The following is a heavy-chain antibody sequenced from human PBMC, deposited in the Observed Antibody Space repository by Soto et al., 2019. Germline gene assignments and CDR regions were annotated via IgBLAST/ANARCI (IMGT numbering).Heavy chain of an antibody. CDR3: ARVTTIFGVSPYMDV. V-gene: IGHV4-34*01. J-gene: IGHJ6*03. CDR1: GGSFSGYY. CDR2: INHSGST. D-gene: IGHD3-3*01. Sequence: SETLSLTCAVYGGSFSGYYWSWIRQSPGEGLEWIGEINHSGSTEYNPSLKSRVTISVDTSKNQFSLKLSSVTAADTAVYYCARVTTIFGVSPYMDVWGKGTTVTVSS.